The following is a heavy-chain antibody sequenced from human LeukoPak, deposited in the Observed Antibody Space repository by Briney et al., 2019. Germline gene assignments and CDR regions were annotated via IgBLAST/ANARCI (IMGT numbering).Heavy chain of an antibody. CDR1: GGSISSGGYS. Sequence: ASETLSLTCAVSGGSISSGGYSWSWIRQPPGKGLEWLGYIYHSGSTYYNPSLKSRLTISVDRSKNQSSLKLSSVTAADTAVYYCARTGTTGWFDPWGQGTLVTVSS. V-gene: IGHV4-30-2*01. CDR2: IYHSGST. J-gene: IGHJ5*02. D-gene: IGHD1-1*01. CDR3: ARTGTTGWFDP.